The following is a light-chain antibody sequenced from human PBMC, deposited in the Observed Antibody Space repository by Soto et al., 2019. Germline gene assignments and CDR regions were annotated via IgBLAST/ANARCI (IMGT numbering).Light chain of an antibody. Sequence: EIVLTQSPGTLSLSPGEEATLSCRASQSVDSNYLAWYQQKPGQAPRLLIYGASSRATGIPDRFSGSGSGTEFTLTISRLEPEDFAVYYCQQYGGSPGTFGQGTKVDIK. CDR1: QSVDSNY. CDR3: QQYGGSPGT. CDR2: GAS. V-gene: IGKV3-20*01. J-gene: IGKJ1*01.